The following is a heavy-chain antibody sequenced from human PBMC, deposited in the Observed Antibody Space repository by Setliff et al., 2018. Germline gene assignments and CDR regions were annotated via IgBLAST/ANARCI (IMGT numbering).Heavy chain of an antibody. D-gene: IGHD5-18*01. CDR1: GSSFSSYS. CDR2: KYYSGST. V-gene: IGHV4-59*12. Sequence: SETLSLTCTVSGSSFSSYSWSWIRQPPGKGLEWIGYKYYSGSTNSNPSLKSRVTISVDTSKNQFSLTLRSVTAADTAVYYCAREGVDTRSSTDYRYYMDVWGKGTTVTVSS. CDR3: AREGVDTRSSTDYRYYMDV. J-gene: IGHJ6*03.